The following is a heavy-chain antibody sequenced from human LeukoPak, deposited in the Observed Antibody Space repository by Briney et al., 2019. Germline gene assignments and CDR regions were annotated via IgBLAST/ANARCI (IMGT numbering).Heavy chain of an antibody. CDR2: ISSSSSTI. Sequence: GGSLRLSYAASGFTFSSYSMNWVRQAPGKGLEWVSYISSSSSTIDYADSVKGRFTISRDNAKNSFYLQMNSLRAEDTAVYYCARGWDYYDSSGYSLRPIDYWGQGTLVTVSS. J-gene: IGHJ4*02. CDR1: GFTFSSYS. V-gene: IGHV3-48*04. D-gene: IGHD3-22*01. CDR3: ARGWDYYDSSGYSLRPIDY.